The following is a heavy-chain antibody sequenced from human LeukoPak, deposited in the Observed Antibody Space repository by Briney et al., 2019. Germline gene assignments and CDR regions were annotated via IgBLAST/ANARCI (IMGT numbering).Heavy chain of an antibody. D-gene: IGHD3-10*01. CDR2: INPSGGST. V-gene: IGHV1-46*01. CDR1: GYTFTSYY. Sequence: ASVKVSCKASGYTFTSYYMHWVRQAPRQGLEWMGIINPSGGSTSYAQKFQGRVTMTRDTSTGTVYMELSSLRSEDTAVYYCASHSGSGSSYYPLDFWGQGTLVTVSS. J-gene: IGHJ4*02. CDR3: ASHSGSGSSYYPLDF.